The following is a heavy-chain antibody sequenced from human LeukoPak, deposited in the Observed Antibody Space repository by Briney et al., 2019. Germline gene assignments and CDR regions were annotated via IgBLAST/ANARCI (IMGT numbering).Heavy chain of an antibody. J-gene: IGHJ3*02. CDR2: IYTSGST. CDR1: GGSISSYY. V-gene: IGHV4-4*07. Sequence: SETLSLTCTVSGGSISSYYWSWIRQPAGKGLEWIGRIYTSGSTNYNPSLKSRVTMSVDTSKNQFSLKLSSVTAADTAVYYCAREKYYDFWSGYSDAFDIWGQGTMVTVSS. D-gene: IGHD3-3*01. CDR3: AREKYYDFWSGYSDAFDI.